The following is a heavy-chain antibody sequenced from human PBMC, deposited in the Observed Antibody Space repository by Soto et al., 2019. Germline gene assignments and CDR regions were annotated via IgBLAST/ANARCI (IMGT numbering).Heavy chain of an antibody. CDR3: ARQWGYCSSTSCPSFDP. D-gene: IGHD2-2*01. J-gene: IGHJ5*02. CDR2: IYYSGST. Sequence: QLQLQESGPGLVKPSETLSLTCTVSGGSISSSSYYWGWIRQPPGKGLEWIGSIYYSGSTYYNPSLKSRVTISVDTSKNQFSLKLSSVTAADTAVYYCARQWGYCSSTSCPSFDPWGQGTLVTVSS. CDR1: GGSISSSSYY. V-gene: IGHV4-39*01.